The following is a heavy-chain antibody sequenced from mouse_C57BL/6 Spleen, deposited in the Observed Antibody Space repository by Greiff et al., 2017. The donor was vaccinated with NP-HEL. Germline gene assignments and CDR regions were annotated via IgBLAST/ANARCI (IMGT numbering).Heavy chain of an antibody. CDR2: IYPGDGDT. CDR1: GYAFSSYW. V-gene: IGHV1-80*01. Sequence: QVQLQQSGAELVKPGASVKISCKASGYAFSSYWMNWVKQRPGKGLEWIGQIYPGDGDTNYNGKFKGKATLTADKSSSTAYMQLSSLTSEDSAVYFCARRRGYYGSSFLFDYWGQGTTLTVSS. D-gene: IGHD1-1*01. J-gene: IGHJ2*01. CDR3: ARRRGYYGSSFLFDY.